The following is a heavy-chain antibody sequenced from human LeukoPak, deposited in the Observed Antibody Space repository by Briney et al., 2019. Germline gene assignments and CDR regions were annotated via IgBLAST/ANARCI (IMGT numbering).Heavy chain of an antibody. V-gene: IGHV4-4*07. CDR2: IYTSGST. J-gene: IGHJ4*02. CDR3: AMGLGITLIDY. D-gene: IGHD7-27*01. Sequence: SETLSLTCTVSDGSISSYYWSLIRQPAGKGLEWIGRIYTSGSTNYNPSLKSRVTMSVDTSKNQFSLKLSSVTAADTAVYYCAMGLGITLIDYWGQGTLVTVSS. CDR1: DGSISSYY.